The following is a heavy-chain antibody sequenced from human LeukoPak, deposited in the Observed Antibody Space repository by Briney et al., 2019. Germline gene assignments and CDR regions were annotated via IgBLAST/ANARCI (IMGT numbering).Heavy chain of an antibody. Sequence: PGGSLRLSCAASGFTFSSYDMHWVRQATGKGLEWVSAIGTAGDTYYPGSVKGRFTISRENAKNSLYLQMNSLRAGDTAVYYCARASEYYDSSGYLTYYFDYWGQGTLVTVSS. CDR1: GFTFSSYD. CDR3: ARASEYYDSSGYLTYYFDY. D-gene: IGHD3-22*01. CDR2: IGTAGDT. J-gene: IGHJ4*02. V-gene: IGHV3-13*01.